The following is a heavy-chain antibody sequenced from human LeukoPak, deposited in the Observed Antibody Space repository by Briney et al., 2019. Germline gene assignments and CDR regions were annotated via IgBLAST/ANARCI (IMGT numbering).Heavy chain of an antibody. D-gene: IGHD2-2*01. CDR1: GFTVSSNY. CDR2: IYSGGGT. Sequence: GGSLRLSCAASGFTVSSNYMSWVRQAPGKGLEWVSVIYSGGGTYYADSVKGRFTISRDNSKNTLYLQMNSLRAEDTAVYYCARGFAQLLFDYWGQGTLVTVSS. J-gene: IGHJ4*02. CDR3: ARGFAQLLFDY. V-gene: IGHV3-66*01.